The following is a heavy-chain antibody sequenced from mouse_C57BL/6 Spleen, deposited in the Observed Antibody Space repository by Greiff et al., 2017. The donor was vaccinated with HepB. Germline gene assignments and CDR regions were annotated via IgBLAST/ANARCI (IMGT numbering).Heavy chain of an antibody. Sequence: LVESGAELARPGASVKLSCKASGYTFTSYGISWVKQRTGQGLEWIGEIYPRSGNTYYNEKFKGKATLTADKSSSTAYMELRSLTSEDSAVYFCARKDTTVVSYYAMDYWGQGTSVTVSS. CDR2: IYPRSGNT. V-gene: IGHV1-81*01. CDR1: GYTFTSYG. D-gene: IGHD1-1*01. J-gene: IGHJ4*01. CDR3: ARKDTTVVSYYAMDY.